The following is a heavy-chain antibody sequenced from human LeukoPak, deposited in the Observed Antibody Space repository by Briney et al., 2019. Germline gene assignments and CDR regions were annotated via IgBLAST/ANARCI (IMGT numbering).Heavy chain of an antibody. J-gene: IGHJ3*02. CDR3: ARGWTRDGFNI. D-gene: IGHD3/OR15-3a*01. CDR2: TYYDSKWYN. Sequence: SQTLSLTCVISGDSVSNNSWNWVRQTPSGGLECLGRTYYDSKWYNHYADSVKSRISINPDTSKNQFSLQSNSVTPEDTAVYYCARGWTRDGFNIWSQGTMVTVSS. V-gene: IGHV6-1*01. CDR1: GDSVSNNS.